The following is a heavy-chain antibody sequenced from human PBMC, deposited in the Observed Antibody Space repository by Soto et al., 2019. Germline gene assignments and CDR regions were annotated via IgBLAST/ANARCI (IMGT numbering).Heavy chain of an antibody. D-gene: IGHD3-10*01. CDR1: GFTFNRHA. CDR2: ISRDGNNK. V-gene: IGHV3-30-3*01. J-gene: IGHJ4*02. Sequence: QVQLVASGGGVVHLGRSLTLSCAASGFTFNRHAIHWVRQSPGKGLEWVTVISRDGNNKYSEDSVKGRFTISRDNAKNTVILQMNSLRREDTAIYYCARSRSGAVADSFDYWGQGTPVTVSS. CDR3: ARSRSGAVADSFDY.